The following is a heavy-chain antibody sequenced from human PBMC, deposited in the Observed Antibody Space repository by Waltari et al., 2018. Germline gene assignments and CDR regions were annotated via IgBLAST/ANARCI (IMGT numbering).Heavy chain of an antibody. CDR3: AKGPDSSHYFSNWLDP. J-gene: IGHJ5*02. V-gene: IGHV3-30*02. CDR2: IEYDGYNK. CDR1: GSNFNNHG. D-gene: IGHD3-22*01. Sequence: QAQLVESGGGVVQPGGSLRISCAASGSNFNNHGMHWVRQAPGKGPEWVAFIEYDGYNKHYADSVKGRFTISRDNSKNTLYLQLSGLSREDTAVYSCAKGPDSSHYFSNWLDPWGQGTLVTVSS.